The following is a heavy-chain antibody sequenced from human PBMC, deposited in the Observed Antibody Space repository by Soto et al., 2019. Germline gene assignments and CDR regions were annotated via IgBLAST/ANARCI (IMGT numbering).Heavy chain of an antibody. CDR1: GFTFSSNA. CDR2: ISSSTGTV. Sequence: PGGSLRLSCAASGFTFSSNAMNWVRQAPGKGLEWVSYISSSTGTVYYADSVKGRFTVSRDNAKKSLYLEMNSLRAEDTAVYYCARGIGSDWSSWFDPWGQGTPVTVSS. CDR3: ARGIGSDWSSWFDP. V-gene: IGHV3-48*04. J-gene: IGHJ5*02. D-gene: IGHD3-9*01.